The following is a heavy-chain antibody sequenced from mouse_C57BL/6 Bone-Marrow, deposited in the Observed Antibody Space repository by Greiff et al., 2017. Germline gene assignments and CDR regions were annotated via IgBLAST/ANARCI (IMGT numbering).Heavy chain of an antibody. CDR1: GYTFTSYG. D-gene: IGHD2-4*01. Sequence: VNVVESGAELARPGASVKLSCKASGYTFTSYGISWVKQRTGQGLEWIGEIYPRSGNTYYHEQFKGKATLTADKSSSTAYMELRSLTSEDSAVYFCARRDYDYDDWYFDVWGTGTTVTVSS. CDR3: ARRDYDYDDWYFDV. CDR2: IYPRSGNT. J-gene: IGHJ1*03. V-gene: IGHV1-81*01.